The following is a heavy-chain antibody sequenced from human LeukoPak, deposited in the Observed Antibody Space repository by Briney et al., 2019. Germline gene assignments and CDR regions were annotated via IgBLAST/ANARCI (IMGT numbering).Heavy chain of an antibody. Sequence: GGSLRLSCAASGFTFSSHSMNWVRQAPGKGLEWVGRIKSKTDGGTTDYAAPVKGRFTISRDGSKNTLYLQMNSLKTEDTAVYYCTTDDYYYDSSGYYYVDYWGQGTLVTVSS. V-gene: IGHV3-15*07. J-gene: IGHJ4*02. CDR3: TTDDYYYDSSGYYYVDY. CDR2: IKSKTDGGTT. CDR1: GFTFSSHS. D-gene: IGHD3-22*01.